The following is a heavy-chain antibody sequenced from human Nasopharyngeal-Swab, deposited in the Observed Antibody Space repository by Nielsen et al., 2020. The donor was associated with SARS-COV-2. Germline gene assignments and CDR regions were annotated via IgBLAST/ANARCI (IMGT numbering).Heavy chain of an antibody. Sequence: GGSLRLSCAASGFTFSSYGMHWVRQAPGKGLEWVAVIWYDGSNKYYADSVKGRFTISRDNSKNTLYLQMNSLRDEDTAVYYCARDGLTYYDILTGYSWFDPWGQGTLVTVSS. CDR2: IWYDGSNK. J-gene: IGHJ5*02. D-gene: IGHD3-9*01. CDR1: GFTFSSYG. CDR3: ARDGLTYYDILTGYSWFDP. V-gene: IGHV3-33*01.